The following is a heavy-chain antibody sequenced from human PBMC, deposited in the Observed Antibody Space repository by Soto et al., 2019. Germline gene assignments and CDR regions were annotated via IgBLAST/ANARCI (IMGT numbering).Heavy chain of an antibody. D-gene: IGHD6-19*01. CDR2: VSHDGRNT. CDR3: AKGGRQWLVTSDFNY. V-gene: IGHV3-30*18. J-gene: IGHJ4*02. Sequence: VQLVESGGGVVQPGRSLRLSCAASGFTFSDYAMHWVRQAPGKGLEWVAVVSHDGRNTHYADSVKGRFTISIDSSKKTVSLGMTSLRAEETAVYYCAKGGRQWLVTSDFNYWGQGALVTVSS. CDR1: GFTFSDYA.